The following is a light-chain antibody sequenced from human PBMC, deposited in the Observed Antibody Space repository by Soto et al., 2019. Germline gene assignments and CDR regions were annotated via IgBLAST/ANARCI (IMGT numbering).Light chain of an antibody. CDR3: QQYNSF. CDR2: EVS. V-gene: IGKV1-5*03. CDR1: QSINKW. J-gene: IGKJ2*01. Sequence: DIQMTQSPSTLFVSVGDTVTITCRASQSINKWLAWYQQKPGKAPKLLIYEVSTLESGVPSRFSGSGSGTEFTLTVSSLQADDIATYYCQQYNSFFGQGTKLEIK.